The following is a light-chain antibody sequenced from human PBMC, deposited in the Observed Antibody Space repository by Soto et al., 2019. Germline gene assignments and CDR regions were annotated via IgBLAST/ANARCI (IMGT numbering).Light chain of an antibody. Sequence: EIVLTQSPATLSLSPGERATLSCRASQSVSSYLAWYQQKPGQVPRLVIYDASNRATGIPCWFSGSGSGTDFTLTISSLGPEDFGVYYCQQRSSWPRTFGQGTKVEIK. J-gene: IGKJ1*01. CDR1: QSVSSY. CDR3: QQRSSWPRT. CDR2: DAS. V-gene: IGKV3-11*01.